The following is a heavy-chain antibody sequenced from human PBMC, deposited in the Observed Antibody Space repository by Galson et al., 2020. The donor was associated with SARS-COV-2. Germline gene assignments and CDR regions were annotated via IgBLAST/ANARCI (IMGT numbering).Heavy chain of an antibody. V-gene: IGHV3-30*04. D-gene: IGHD2-8*01. Sequence: GGSLRLSCAASGFTFSSYAMHWVRQAPGKGLEWVAVIPYDGSNKYYADSVKGRFTISRDNSKKTLYLQMNSLRAEDTAVYYCAGGLVLWIYGMSVWGREPTATVSS. CDR1: GFTFSSYA. J-gene: IGHJ6*02. CDR3: AGGLVLWIYGMSV. CDR2: IPYDGSNK.